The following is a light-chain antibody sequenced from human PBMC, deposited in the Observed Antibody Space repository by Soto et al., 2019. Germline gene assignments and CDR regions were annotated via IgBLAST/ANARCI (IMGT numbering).Light chain of an antibody. CDR3: ASYAGSDNFVV. J-gene: IGLJ2*01. Sequence: QSVLTQPPSASGSPGQSVTISCTGTSSDVGGYNYVSWYQRHPDRAPKLMIYEVTKRPSGVPDRFSGSKSGNTASLTVSELQDEDEADYYCASYAGSDNFVVFGGGTKLTVL. CDR1: SSDVGGYNY. CDR2: EVT. V-gene: IGLV2-8*01.